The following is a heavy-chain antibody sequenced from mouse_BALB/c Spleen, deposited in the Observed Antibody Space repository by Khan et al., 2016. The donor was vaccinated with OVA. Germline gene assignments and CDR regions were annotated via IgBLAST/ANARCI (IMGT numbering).Heavy chain of an antibody. J-gene: IGHJ3*01. CDR2: ILPGSNST. D-gene: IGHD1-1*01. Sequence: VQLQQSGAELMKPGASVQISCKATGYIFSSYWIEWAKQRPGHGLEWIGEILPGSNSTNYNEKFKGKATFTADTSSNTAYMQLSSLTSDDSAVYYCARILLLRLFPYWGQGTLVTVSA. CDR3: ARILLLRLFPY. V-gene: IGHV1-9*01. CDR1: GYIFSSYW.